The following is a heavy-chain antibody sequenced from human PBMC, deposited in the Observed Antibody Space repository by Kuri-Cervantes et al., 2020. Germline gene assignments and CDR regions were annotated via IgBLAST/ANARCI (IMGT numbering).Heavy chain of an antibody. D-gene: IGHD2-2*01. CDR1: GDSITSDY. J-gene: IGHJ6*03. CDR2: IDGSGST. V-gene: IGHV4-59*13. CDR3: ARTIPAAFGYYYYYMDV. Sequence: SETLSLTCTVSGDSITSDYWSWIRQPPGKGLEWIALIDGSGSTDYNPSLKSRVTISVDTSNNQFFLKMNSVIAADTAVYYCARTIPAAFGYYYYYMDVWGKGTTVTVSS.